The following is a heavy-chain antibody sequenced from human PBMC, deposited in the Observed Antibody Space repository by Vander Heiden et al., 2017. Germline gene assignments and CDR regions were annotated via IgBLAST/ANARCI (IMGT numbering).Heavy chain of an antibody. Sequence: QVQLVQSGAEVKKPGSSVKVSCKASGGTFSSYAISWGRQAPGQGLEWMGGIIPIFGTANYAQKFQGRVTITADESTSTAYMELSSLRSEDTAVYYCASQETPLSSTMVRGVYYYYGMDVWGQGTTGTVSS. CDR2: IIPIFGTA. V-gene: IGHV1-69*01. J-gene: IGHJ6*02. CDR1: GGTFSSYA. D-gene: IGHD3-10*01. CDR3: ASQETPLSSTMVRGVYYYYGMDV.